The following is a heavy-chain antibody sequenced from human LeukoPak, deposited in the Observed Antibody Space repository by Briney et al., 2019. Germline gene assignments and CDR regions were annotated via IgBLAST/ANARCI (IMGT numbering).Heavy chain of an antibody. J-gene: IGHJ2*01. CDR3: ASPRIGWYFDL. Sequence: SETLSLTCAVYGGSFSGYYWSWIRQPPGKGLEWIGEINHSGSTNYNPSLKSRVTISVDTSKNQFSLKLSSVTAADTAVYSCASPRIGWYFDLWGRGTLVTVSS. CDR1: GGSFSGYY. V-gene: IGHV4-34*01. D-gene: IGHD2-21*01. CDR2: INHSGST.